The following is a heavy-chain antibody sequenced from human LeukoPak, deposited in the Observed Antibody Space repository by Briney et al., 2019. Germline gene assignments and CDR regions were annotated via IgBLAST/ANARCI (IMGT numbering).Heavy chain of an antibody. CDR1: GYTFTSYD. Sequence: ASVKVSCKASGYTFTSYDINWVRQATGQGLEWVGWMNPNSGNTGYAQKFQGRVTMTRNTSISTAYMELSSLRSEDTAVYYCARAVLVGATHDAFDIWGQGTMVTVSS. J-gene: IGHJ3*02. V-gene: IGHV1-8*01. CDR2: MNPNSGNT. CDR3: ARAVLVGATHDAFDI. D-gene: IGHD1-26*01.